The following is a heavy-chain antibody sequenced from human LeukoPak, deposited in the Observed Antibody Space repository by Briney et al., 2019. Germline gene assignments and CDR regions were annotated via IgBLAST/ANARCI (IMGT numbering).Heavy chain of an antibody. CDR2: ISSSSSYI. J-gene: IGHJ4*02. V-gene: IGHV3-21*01. CDR3: ARGGKFTYYYGSGSEYYFDY. Sequence: GGSLRLSCAASGFTFSSYSMNWVRQAPGKGLEWVSSISSSSSYIYYADAVKGRFTISRDNAKNSLYLQMNSLRAEDTAVYYCARGGKFTYYYGSGSEYYFDYRGQGTLVTVSS. D-gene: IGHD3-10*01. CDR1: GFTFSSYS.